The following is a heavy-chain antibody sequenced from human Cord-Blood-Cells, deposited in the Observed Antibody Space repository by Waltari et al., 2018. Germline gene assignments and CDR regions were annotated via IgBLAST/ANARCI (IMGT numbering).Heavy chain of an antibody. CDR3: ARLRLLLQYAFDI. J-gene: IGHJ3*02. CDR1: GSTFTGYY. D-gene: IGHD3-22*01. V-gene: IGHV1-2*02. Sequence: QVQLVQSGAEVKKPGASVKVSCKASGSTFTGYYMHWVRQAPGQGLEWMGRIKPNSGGTNYAQKFQGRVTMTRDTAISTAYMELSRLSSDDTAVYYCARLRLLLQYAFDIWGQGTMVTVSS. CDR2: IKPNSGGT.